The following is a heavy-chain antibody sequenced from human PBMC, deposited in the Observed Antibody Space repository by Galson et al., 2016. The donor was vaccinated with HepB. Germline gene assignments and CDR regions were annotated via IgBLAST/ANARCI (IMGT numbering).Heavy chain of an antibody. J-gene: IGHJ4*02. D-gene: IGHD3-9*01. CDR2: ITYEGRKK. CDR1: GFTFRGYA. V-gene: IGHV3-30*04. Sequence: SLRLSCAASGFTFRGYAMHWVRQAPGKGLEWMAGITYEGRKKYYADSVKGRFTITRDKSKNTLYLLMSSLRSEDTAVYYCASIPIAATPIDFWGQGTLVTVSS. CDR3: ASIPIAATPIDF.